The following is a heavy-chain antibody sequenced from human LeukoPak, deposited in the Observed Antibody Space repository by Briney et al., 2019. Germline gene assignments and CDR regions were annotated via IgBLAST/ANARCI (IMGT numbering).Heavy chain of an antibody. V-gene: IGHV3-11*01. J-gene: IGHJ4*02. Sequence: PGGSLRLSCAASGFTFRHSYMSWIRQAPGKGLEYISYISSSGSTIYYADSVKGRFTLSRDNAKNSLSLEMNSLRAEDTAVYYCARGKYSFDYWGQGTLVTVSS. CDR1: GFTFRHSY. CDR3: ARGKYSFDY. CDR2: ISSSGSTI.